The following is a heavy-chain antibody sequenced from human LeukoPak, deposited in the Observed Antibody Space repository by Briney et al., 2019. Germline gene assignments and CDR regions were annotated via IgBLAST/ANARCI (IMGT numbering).Heavy chain of an antibody. Sequence: GGSLRLSCAASGFTFSNYGMHWVRQAPGKGLEWVAFIRFDGSNNYYADSVKGRFTISRDNSKNTLYLQMNSLSTEDTAVYYCAKDRSLLLWFGELPGYWGQGTLVTVSS. CDR1: GFTFSNYG. CDR2: IRFDGSNN. D-gene: IGHD3-10*01. V-gene: IGHV3-30*02. J-gene: IGHJ4*02. CDR3: AKDRSLLLWFGELPGY.